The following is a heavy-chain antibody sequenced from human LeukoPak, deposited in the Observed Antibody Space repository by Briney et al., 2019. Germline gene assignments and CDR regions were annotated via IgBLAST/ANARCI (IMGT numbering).Heavy chain of an antibody. J-gene: IGHJ4*02. CDR2: IIPIFGTA. CDR3: ARGLERLEASPPFDY. D-gene: IGHD1-1*01. CDR1: GGTFSSYA. Sequence: ASVKVSCKASGGTFSSYAISWVRQAPGQGLEWMGGIIPIFGTANYAQKFQGRVTITTDGSTSTAYMELSSLRSEDTAVYYCARGLERLEASPPFDYWGQGTLVTVSS. V-gene: IGHV1-69*05.